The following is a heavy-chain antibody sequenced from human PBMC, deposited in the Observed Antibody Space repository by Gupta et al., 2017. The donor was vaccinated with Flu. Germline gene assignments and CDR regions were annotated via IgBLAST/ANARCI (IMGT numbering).Heavy chain of an antibody. CDR1: GFTFSSYA. J-gene: IGHJ4*02. CDR2: ISGSGGNT. CDR3: AKGYCSSTSCYPYYFDY. D-gene: IGHD2-2*01. V-gene: IGHV3-23*01. Sequence: EVQLLESGGGLVQPGGSLRLSCAASGFTFSSYAMSWVRQAPGKGLGWVSAISGSGGNTYYAESVKGRFTISRNNSKNTLYLQMNSLRDEDTAVYYCAKGYCSSTSCYPYYFDYWGQGTLVTVSS.